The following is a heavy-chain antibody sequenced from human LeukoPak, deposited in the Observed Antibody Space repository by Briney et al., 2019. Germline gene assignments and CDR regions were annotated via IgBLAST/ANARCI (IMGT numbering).Heavy chain of an antibody. CDR2: ISWNSGSI. V-gene: IGHV3-9*01. CDR1: GFTFDDYA. CDR3: ARDPGGYSSGWYYFDY. Sequence: GGSLRLSCAASGFTFDDYAMHWVRQAPGKGLEWVSGISWNSGSIGYADSVKGRFTISRDNSKNTLYLQMNSLRAEDTAVYYCARDPGGYSSGWYYFDYWGQGTLVTVSS. J-gene: IGHJ4*02. D-gene: IGHD6-19*01.